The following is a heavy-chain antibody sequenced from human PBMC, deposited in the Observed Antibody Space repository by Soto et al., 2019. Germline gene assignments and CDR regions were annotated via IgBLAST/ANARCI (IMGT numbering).Heavy chain of an antibody. D-gene: IGHD2-21*02. CDR1: GGSISSGGYY. CDR3: ARDRGYCGGDCPITGYYGMDV. V-gene: IGHV4-31*03. J-gene: IGHJ6*02. CDR2: IYYSGST. Sequence: QVQLQESGPGLVKPSQTLSLTCTVSGGSISSGGYYWSWIRQHPGKGLEWIGYIYYSGSTYYNPSLKSRVTISVDTSKNQFSLKLSSVTAADTAVYYCARDRGYCGGDCPITGYYGMDVWGQGTTVTVSS.